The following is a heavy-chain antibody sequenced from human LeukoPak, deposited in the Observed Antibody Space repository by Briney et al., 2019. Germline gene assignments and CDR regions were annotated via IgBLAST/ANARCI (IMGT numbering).Heavy chain of an antibody. CDR2: ISSSGSTI. D-gene: IGHD4-17*01. V-gene: IGHV3-11*01. J-gene: IGHJ2*01. Sequence: SGGSLRLSCAASGFTFSDYYMSWIRQAPGKGLEWVSYISSSGSTIYYADSVKGRFTISRDNAKNSLYLQMNSLRAEDTAVYYCARDRRYGDYVARRSFDLWGRGTLVTVSS. CDR3: ARDRRYGDYVARRSFDL. CDR1: GFTFSDYY.